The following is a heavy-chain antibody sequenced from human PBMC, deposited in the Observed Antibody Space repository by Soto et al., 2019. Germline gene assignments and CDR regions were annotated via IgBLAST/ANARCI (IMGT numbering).Heavy chain of an antibody. CDR2: INHSGGT. CDR3: ARLWSANEGSS. J-gene: IGHJ4*02. Sequence: QVRLQQWGAGLLKPSETLALTCAVHGGSFRGYYWSWIRQPPGKGLEWIGEINHSGGTNYNPSLKRRVSISVDASKHQFSLQLSSVTAAGTAVYYCARLWSANEGSSWGQGTLVAVSS. V-gene: IGHV4-34*01. D-gene: IGHD3-3*01. CDR1: GGSFRGYY.